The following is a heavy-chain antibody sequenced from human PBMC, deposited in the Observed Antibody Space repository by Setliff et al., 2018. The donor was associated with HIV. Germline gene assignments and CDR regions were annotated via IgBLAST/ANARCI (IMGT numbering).Heavy chain of an antibody. CDR1: GGSIRSHY. CDR2: IYYSGST. V-gene: IGHV4-59*11. Sequence: SETLSLTCNVSGGSIRSHYWSWIRQPPGKGLEWIGNIYYSGSTYYNPSLKSRVTISVDTSKNQFSLKLSSVTAADTAVYYCAREGDYGDYTQNFDYWGQGTLVTVSS. CDR3: AREGDYGDYTQNFDY. J-gene: IGHJ4*02. D-gene: IGHD4-17*01.